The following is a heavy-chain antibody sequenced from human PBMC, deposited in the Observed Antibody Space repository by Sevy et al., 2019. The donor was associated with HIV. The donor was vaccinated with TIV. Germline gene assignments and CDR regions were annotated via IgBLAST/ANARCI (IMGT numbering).Heavy chain of an antibody. J-gene: IGHJ3*02. V-gene: IGHV3-7*01. D-gene: IGHD1-1*01. CDR1: GFTFSSYW. Sequence: GGSLRLSCAASGFTFSSYWMSWVRQAPGKGLEWVANIKQDGSEKYYVDSVKGRFTNTRDNAKNSLYLQMNSLRAEDTAVYYCARYPERQAFDIWGQGTMVTVSS. CDR3: ARYPERQAFDI. CDR2: IKQDGSEK.